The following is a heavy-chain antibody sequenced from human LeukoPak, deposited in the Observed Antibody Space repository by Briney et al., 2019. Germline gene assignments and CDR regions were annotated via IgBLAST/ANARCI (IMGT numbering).Heavy chain of an antibody. CDR1: GFTFSNYA. V-gene: IGHV3-23*01. Sequence: GGSLRLSCAGSGFTFSNYALIWVRQAPGRGLEWISAIKGSGSFTKYADSVTGRFTISRDNSKNMLYLQMSSLTADDTAIYYCARDPNGDYIGAFDFGGQGTMVTVSS. CDR3: ARDPNGDYIGAFDF. CDR2: IKGSGSFT. D-gene: IGHD4-17*01. J-gene: IGHJ3*01.